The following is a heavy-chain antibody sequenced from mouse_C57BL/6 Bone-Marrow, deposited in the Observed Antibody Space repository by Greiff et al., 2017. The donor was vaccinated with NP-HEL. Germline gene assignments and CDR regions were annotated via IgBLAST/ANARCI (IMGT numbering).Heavy chain of an antibody. CDR3: ARDYSPYYQYFDY. V-gene: IGHV1-64*01. Sequence: QVQLKQPGAELVKPGASVKLSCKASGYTFTSYWMHWVKQRPGQGLEWIGMIHPNSGSTNYNEKFKSKATLTVDKSSSTAYMQLSSLTSEDSAVYYCARDYSPYYQYFDYWGQGTTLTVSS. J-gene: IGHJ2*01. D-gene: IGHD2-10*01. CDR2: IHPNSGST. CDR1: GYTFTSYW.